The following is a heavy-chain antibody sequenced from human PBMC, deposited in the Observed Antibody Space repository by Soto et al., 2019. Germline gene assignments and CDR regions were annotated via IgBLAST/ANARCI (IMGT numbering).Heavy chain of an antibody. CDR2: IKQDGSEK. CDR3: ASWGYCSGGSCYSGNYYYYYMDV. V-gene: IGHV3-7*01. D-gene: IGHD2-15*01. J-gene: IGHJ6*03. Sequence: PGGSLRLSCAASGFTFSSYWMSWVRQAPGKGLEWVANIKQDGSEKYYVDSVKGRFTISRDNAKNSLYLQMNSLRAEDTAVYYCASWGYCSGGSCYSGNYYYYYMDVWGKGTTVTVSS. CDR1: GFTFSSYW.